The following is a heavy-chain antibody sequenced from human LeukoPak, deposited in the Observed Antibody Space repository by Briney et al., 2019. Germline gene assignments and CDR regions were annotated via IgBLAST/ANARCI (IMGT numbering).Heavy chain of an antibody. CDR3: ARESVVDYGSSLYYNYYMAV. CDR2: ISPKTGGT. V-gene: IGHV1-2*02. Sequence: GASVKVSCKATGYSFTGYYIHWLRQAPGQGLEWMGWISPKTGGTKYAQKFQGRVTMTRVTAINTAYMELSRLRSDDTAVYYCARESVVDYGSSLYYNYYMAVWGKGTTVTVSS. J-gene: IGHJ6*03. CDR1: GYSFTGYY. D-gene: IGHD4/OR15-4a*01.